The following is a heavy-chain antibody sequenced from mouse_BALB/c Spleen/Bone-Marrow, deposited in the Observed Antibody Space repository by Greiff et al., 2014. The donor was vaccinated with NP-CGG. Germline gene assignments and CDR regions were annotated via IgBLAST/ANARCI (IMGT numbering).Heavy chain of an antibody. J-gene: IGHJ2*01. D-gene: IGHD4-1*01. CDR2: ISSGSSTI. Sequence: EVNLVEFGGGLVQPGGSRKLSCAASGFTFSSFGMHWVRQAPEKGLEWVAYISSGSSTIFYADTVKGRFTVSRDNPKNTLFLQMTSLRSEDTAMYYCTRGGNWDDFDYWGQGTTLTVSS. CDR3: TRGGNWDDFDY. V-gene: IGHV5-17*02. CDR1: GFTFSSFG.